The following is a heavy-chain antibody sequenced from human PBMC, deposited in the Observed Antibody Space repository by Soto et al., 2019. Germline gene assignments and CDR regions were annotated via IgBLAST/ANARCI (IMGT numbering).Heavy chain of an antibody. J-gene: IGHJ4*02. CDR1: GFTLGAYS. CDR2: ISDSGSRM. CDR3: APQGVGATGYLY. V-gene: IGHV3-48*01. Sequence: EMQLVESGGGLVQPGGSLRLSCVVSGFTLGAYSMNWVRQAPGKGLEWVSYISDSGSRMYYADSVKGRFTISRDSARNSLFLQMNSLRAEDTAVYYCAPQGVGATGYLYWGQGTLVTVSS. D-gene: IGHD1-26*01.